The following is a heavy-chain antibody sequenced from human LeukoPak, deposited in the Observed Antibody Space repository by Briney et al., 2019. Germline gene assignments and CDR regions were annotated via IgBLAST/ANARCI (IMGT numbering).Heavy chain of an antibody. V-gene: IGHV4-59*11. CDR1: GGSISNHY. J-gene: IGHJ4*02. CDR2: IYCSGST. CDR3: ARGLSIAAAGTFDY. Sequence: SETLSLTWTVAGGSISNHYWSWIRQPPGKGLEWIGYIYCSGSTNYNPSLKSRVTISVDTSKNQFSLKLSSVTAADTAVYYCARGLSIAAAGTFDYWGQGTLVTVSS. D-gene: IGHD6-13*01.